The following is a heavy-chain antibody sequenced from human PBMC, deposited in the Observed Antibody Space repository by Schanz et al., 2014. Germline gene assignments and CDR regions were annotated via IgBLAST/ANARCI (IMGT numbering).Heavy chain of an antibody. CDR2: ISYDGSHK. V-gene: IGHV3-30*04. Sequence: QVQLVESGGGVVQPGRSLRLSCAASGFTFSNFAIHWVRQAPDKGLEWVAVISYDGSHKDYADSVKGRFTVSRDNSKNTVYLQMNSLRAEDTAVYYCAKEESPPSLVDYWGQGTLVTVSS. CDR3: AKEESPPSLVDY. CDR1: GFTFSNFA. J-gene: IGHJ4*02.